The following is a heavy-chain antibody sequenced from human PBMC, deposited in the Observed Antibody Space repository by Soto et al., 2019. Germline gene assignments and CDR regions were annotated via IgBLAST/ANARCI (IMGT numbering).Heavy chain of an antibody. CDR1: GGSISSGGYY. D-gene: IGHD6-6*01. J-gene: IGHJ3*02. CDR3: AREDSSSPDAFDI. Sequence: QVQVQESGPGLVKTSQTLSLTCTVSGGSISSGGYYWSWIRQHPGKGLEWIGYIYYSGSTYYNPSLKSRVTISVDTSKNQFSLKLSSVTAADTAVYYCAREDSSSPDAFDIWGLGTMVTVSS. V-gene: IGHV4-31*03. CDR2: IYYSGST.